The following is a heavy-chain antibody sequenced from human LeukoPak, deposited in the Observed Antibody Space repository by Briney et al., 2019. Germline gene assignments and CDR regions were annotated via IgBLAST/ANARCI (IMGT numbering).Heavy chain of an antibody. CDR2: IYYSGST. Sequence: SETLSLTCTVSGGSISSYYWSWIRQPPGKGLEWIGYIYYSGSTNYNPSLKSRVTISVDTSKNQFSLKLSSVTAADTAVYYCARFIVVVPAAIPSLARDDAFDIWGQGTMATVSS. V-gene: IGHV4-59*08. CDR1: GGSISSYY. J-gene: IGHJ3*02. D-gene: IGHD2-2*02. CDR3: ARFIVVVPAAIPSLARDDAFDI.